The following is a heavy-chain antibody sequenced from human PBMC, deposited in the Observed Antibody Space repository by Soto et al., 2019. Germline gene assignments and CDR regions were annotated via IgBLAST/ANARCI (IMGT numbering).Heavy chain of an antibody. CDR3: ARDRTSAGGFSRRWIDP. CDR2: IYHSGST. Sequence: QVQLQESGPGLVKPSGTLSLTCGVSGGSITSHNWWTWVRQPPGLGLEWIGEIYHSGSTNYNPSRESRVNISVDKSTNQFSLRLTSVTAADTGVYYCARDRTSAGGFSRRWIDPWGQGTLVTVSS. D-gene: IGHD5-18*01. J-gene: IGHJ5*02. CDR1: GGSITSHNW. V-gene: IGHV4-4*02.